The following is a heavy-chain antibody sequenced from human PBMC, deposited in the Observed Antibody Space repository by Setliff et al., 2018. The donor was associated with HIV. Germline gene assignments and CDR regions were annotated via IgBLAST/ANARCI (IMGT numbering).Heavy chain of an antibody. V-gene: IGHV3-48*03. Sequence: GGSLRLSCAASGFTFSTYDMNWVRQAPGKGLEWISYITSGGGTIYYADSVKGRFTISRDNAKKSLYLQMNSLRAEDTAVYYCARAGTSPTYVWGQGILVTVSS. J-gene: IGHJ4*02. CDR3: ARAGTSPTYV. D-gene: IGHD2-2*01. CDR1: GFTFSTYD. CDR2: ITSGGGTI.